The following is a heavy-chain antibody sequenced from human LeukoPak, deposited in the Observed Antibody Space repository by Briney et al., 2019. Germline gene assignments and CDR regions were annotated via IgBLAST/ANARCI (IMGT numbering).Heavy chain of an antibody. CDR1: GFTFSSYA. J-gene: IGHJ4*02. CDR3: AKIGYSTLYYFDC. D-gene: IGHD6-13*01. CDR2: ISGSGGST. V-gene: IGHV3-23*01. Sequence: GGSLRLSCAASGFTFSSYAMSWVRQAPGKGLEWVSAISGSGGSTYYADSVKGRFTIYRDNSKNTLYLQMNSLRAEDTAVYYCAKIGYSTLYYFDCWGQGTLVTVSS.